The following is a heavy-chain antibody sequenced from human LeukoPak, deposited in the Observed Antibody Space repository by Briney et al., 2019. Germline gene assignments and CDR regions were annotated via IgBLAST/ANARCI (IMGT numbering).Heavy chain of an antibody. CDR2: IKEDASET. CDR1: GLTFSSSW. CDR3: TRGSPLDY. V-gene: IGHV3-7*01. J-gene: IGHJ4*02. D-gene: IGHD1-26*01. Sequence: HPGGSLRLSCAASGLTFSSSWMTWVRQAPGKGLEWVANIKEDASETNYVGSAMDRFAISRDNAKNTLYLQMNSLRVEDTAIYYCTRGSPLDYWGQGTQVTVSS.